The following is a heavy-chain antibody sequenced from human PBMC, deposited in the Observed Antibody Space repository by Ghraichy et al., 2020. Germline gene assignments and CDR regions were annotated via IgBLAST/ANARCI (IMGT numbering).Heavy chain of an antibody. D-gene: IGHD3-16*01. CDR2: ISGSGGTT. Sequence: GESLNISCAASGFTFINFAMTWVRQAPGKGLEWVALISGSGGTTYHADSVKGRFTISRDNSKNTLYLQMNSLRAEDTDVYYCAKDQGGYLYVLDYWGQGTLVTVSS. CDR3: AKDQGGYLYVLDY. V-gene: IGHV3-23*01. J-gene: IGHJ4*02. CDR1: GFTFINFA.